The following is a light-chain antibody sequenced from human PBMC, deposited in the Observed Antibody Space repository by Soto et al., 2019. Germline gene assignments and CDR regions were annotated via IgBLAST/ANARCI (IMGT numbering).Light chain of an antibody. CDR2: WAS. Sequence: DIVMTQPPDSLAVSLGERATIHCRSSQSILYRSNGRNYLAWYQQRPGQPPEVLFYWASTRESGVPDRFSGGGSGTDFTLTISSLQAEDVALYFCQQYLTTPLTFGQGTRLEIK. J-gene: IGKJ2*01. CDR3: QQYLTTPLT. CDR1: QSILYRSNGRNY. V-gene: IGKV4-1*01.